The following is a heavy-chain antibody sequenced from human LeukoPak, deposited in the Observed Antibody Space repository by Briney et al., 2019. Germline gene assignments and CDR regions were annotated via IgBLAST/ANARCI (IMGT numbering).Heavy chain of an antibody. CDR1: GGSTSSDY. V-gene: IGHV4-59*08. J-gene: IGHJ2*01. D-gene: IGHD3-16*01. CDR2: VYNSGDT. Sequence: SETLSLTCTVSGGSTSSDYWSWIRQSPGKGLEWVGYVYNSGDTGKNPSLKSRVTILLDTSKNQCSLKLTSVSAADTAVYYCARLKLGAYFDLWGRGALVTVSS. CDR3: ARLKLGAYFDL.